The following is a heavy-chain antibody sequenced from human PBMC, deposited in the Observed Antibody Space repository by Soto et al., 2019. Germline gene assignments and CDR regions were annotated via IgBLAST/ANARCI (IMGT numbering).Heavy chain of an antibody. Sequence: PGESLKISCKGSGYYFPSYWIGWVRQMPGKGLEWVGIFYPGDSDTRYSPSFRGQVTISADRSISTAYLQWSSLKPSDTAMYYCARQGNGAEGFDYWGQGTLVTVSS. D-gene: IGHD4-17*01. CDR2: FYPGDSDT. CDR1: GYYFPSYW. CDR3: ARQGNGAEGFDY. V-gene: IGHV5-51*01. J-gene: IGHJ4*02.